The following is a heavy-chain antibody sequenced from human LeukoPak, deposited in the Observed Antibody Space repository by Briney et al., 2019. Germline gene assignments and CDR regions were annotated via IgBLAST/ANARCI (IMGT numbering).Heavy chain of an antibody. D-gene: IGHD6-25*01. CDR3: AKVSGYYFDY. Sequence: GGSLRLSCAASGFTFTRHAMTWVRQAPGRGLDYVSTITGSGSSTYYANSVKGRFTVSRDNSKNTVYLQMNSLRAEDTAVYYCAKVSGYYFDYWGQGTLVTVSS. CDR2: ITGSGSST. CDR1: GFTFTRHA. V-gene: IGHV3-23*01. J-gene: IGHJ4*02.